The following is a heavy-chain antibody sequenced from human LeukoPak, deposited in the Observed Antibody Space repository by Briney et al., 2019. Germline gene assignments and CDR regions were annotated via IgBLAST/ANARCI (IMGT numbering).Heavy chain of an antibody. CDR3: ANLGRQAYYYYGMDV. V-gene: IGHV3-23*01. Sequence: LGGSLLLSCAASGFTFSSYAMSWVRQAPGKGLEWVSAISGSGGSTYYADSVKGRFTISRDNSKNTLYLQMNSLRAEDTAVYYCANLGRQAYYYYGMDVWGQGTTVTVSS. CDR2: ISGSGGST. D-gene: IGHD7-27*01. J-gene: IGHJ6*02. CDR1: GFTFSSYA.